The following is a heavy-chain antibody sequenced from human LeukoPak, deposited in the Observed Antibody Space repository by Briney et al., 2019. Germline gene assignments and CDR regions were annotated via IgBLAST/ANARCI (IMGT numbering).Heavy chain of an antibody. CDR2: IRYDGSNK. D-gene: IGHD5-12*01. Sequence: GGSLRLSCAASGFTFSSYGMHWVRQAPGKGLEWVAFIRYDGSNKYYADSVKGRFTISRDNSKNTLYLQMNSLRAEDTAVYYCAKSMEQLGGFADIVATIPFDYWGQGTLVTVSS. CDR1: GFTFSSYG. J-gene: IGHJ4*02. V-gene: IGHV3-30*02. CDR3: AKSMEQLGGFADIVATIPFDY.